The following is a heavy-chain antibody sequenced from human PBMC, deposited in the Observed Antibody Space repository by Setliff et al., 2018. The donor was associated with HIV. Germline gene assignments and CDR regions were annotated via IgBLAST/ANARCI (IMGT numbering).Heavy chain of an antibody. V-gene: IGHV3-13*01. CDR1: GFIFSNHD. D-gene: IGHD5-18*01. CDR3: ASIELAAMVPVDY. J-gene: IGHJ4*02. Sequence: GGSLRLSCEASGFIFSNHDFHWVRQAAAKGLEWVAAIGTGGDTYYVDSVKGRFTISRENARNSLYLQMNSLRAGDTAVYYCASIELAAMVPVDYWGQGTLVTVSS. CDR2: IGTGGDT.